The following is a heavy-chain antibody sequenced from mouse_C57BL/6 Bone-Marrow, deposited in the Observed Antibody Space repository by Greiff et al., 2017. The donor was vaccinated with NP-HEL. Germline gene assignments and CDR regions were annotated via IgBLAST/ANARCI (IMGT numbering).Heavy chain of an antibody. D-gene: IGHD2-1*01. V-gene: IGHV1-64*01. J-gene: IGHJ3*01. CDR3: ASFYGNYGSWFAY. CDR1: GYTFTSYW. CDR2: INPNSGST. Sequence: QVQLQQPGAELVKPGASVKLSCKASGYTFTSYWMHWVKQRPGQGLEWIGMINPNSGSTNYNEKFKSKATMTVDKSSSTAYMQLSSLTSEDSAVYYCASFYGNYGSWFAYWGQGTLVTVSA.